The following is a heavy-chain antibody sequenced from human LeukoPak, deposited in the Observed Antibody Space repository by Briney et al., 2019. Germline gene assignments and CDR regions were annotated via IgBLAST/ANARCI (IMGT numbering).Heavy chain of an antibody. CDR1: GFTFSNYA. J-gene: IGHJ2*01. CDR3: AKVVATKTSYWYFDL. CDR2: ISASGGST. D-gene: IGHD5-12*01. Sequence: GGSLRLSCAASGFTFSNYAMTWVRQAPGKGLEWVSIISASGGSTYYADSVKGRFTISRDSSKNTLYLQMNSLRAEDTAIYYCAKVVATKTSYWYFDLWGRGTLVTVSS. V-gene: IGHV3-23*01.